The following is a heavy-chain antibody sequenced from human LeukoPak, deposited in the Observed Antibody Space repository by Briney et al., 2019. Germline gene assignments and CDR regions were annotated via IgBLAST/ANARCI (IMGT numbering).Heavy chain of an antibody. Sequence: SETLSLTCVVSGYSISSGHYWVWIRQPPGKGLEWIGSIYHSGSTYYNPSLKSRVTISVDTSKNQFSLKVISVTAADTAVYYCAGGCSSTSCYSNFDYWGQGTLVTVSS. V-gene: IGHV4-38-2*01. D-gene: IGHD2-2*01. CDR2: IYHSGST. CDR1: GYSISSGHY. J-gene: IGHJ4*02. CDR3: AGGCSSTSCYSNFDY.